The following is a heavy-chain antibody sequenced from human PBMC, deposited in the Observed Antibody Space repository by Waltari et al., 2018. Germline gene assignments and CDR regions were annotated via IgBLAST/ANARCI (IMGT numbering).Heavy chain of an antibody. D-gene: IGHD6-19*01. Sequence: LLKPSETLSLTCAVYGGSFSGYYWSWIRQPPGKGLEWIGEINHSGSTNYNPSLKSRVTISVDTSKNQFSLKLSSVTAADTAVYYCARQGIAVAGTDYWGQGTLVTVSS. V-gene: IGHV4-34*01. CDR3: ARQGIAVAGTDY. J-gene: IGHJ4*02. CDR2: INHSGST. CDR1: GGSFSGYY.